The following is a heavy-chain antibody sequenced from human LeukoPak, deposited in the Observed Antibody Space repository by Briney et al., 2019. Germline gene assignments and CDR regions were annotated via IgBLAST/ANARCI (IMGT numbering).Heavy chain of an antibody. CDR1: GFTVSSNY. CDR2: IYSGGST. Sequence: RTGGSLRLSCAASGFTVSSNYMSWVRQAPGKGLEWVSVIYSGGSTYYADSVKGRFTISRDNSKNTLYLQMNSLRAEDTAVYFCTRDSALLGVAFDLWGQGTVVTVSS. D-gene: IGHD2-15*01. V-gene: IGHV3-53*05. CDR3: TRDSALLGVAFDL. J-gene: IGHJ3*01.